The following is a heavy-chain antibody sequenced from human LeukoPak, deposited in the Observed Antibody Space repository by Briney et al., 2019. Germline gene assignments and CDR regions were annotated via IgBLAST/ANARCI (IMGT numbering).Heavy chain of an antibody. CDR2: IYHSGST. CDR1: GGSISSGGYY. CDR3: ARVSLVRGAPDYYFDY. J-gene: IGHJ4*02. V-gene: IGHV4-30-2*01. D-gene: IGHD3-10*01. Sequence: TLSLTCTVSGGSISSGGYYWSWIRQPPGKGLEWIGYIYHSGSTYYNPSLKSRVTMSVDTSKNQFSLKLSSVTAADTAVYYCARVSLVRGAPDYYFDYWGQGTLVTVSS.